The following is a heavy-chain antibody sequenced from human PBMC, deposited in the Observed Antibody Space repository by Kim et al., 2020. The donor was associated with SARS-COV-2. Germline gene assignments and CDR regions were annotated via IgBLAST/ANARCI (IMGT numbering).Heavy chain of an antibody. Sequence: ASVKVSCKASGYTFTRYAMHWVRQAPGQRLEWMGWINAGNGNTKYSQKFQGRVTITRDTSASTAYMELSSLRSEDTAMYYCARDLYYYDSSGYYSNEYYFDYWGQGPLVTVSS. CDR1: GYTFTRYA. J-gene: IGHJ4*02. CDR2: INAGNGNT. V-gene: IGHV1-3*01. CDR3: ARDLYYYDSSGYYSNEYYFDY. D-gene: IGHD3-22*01.